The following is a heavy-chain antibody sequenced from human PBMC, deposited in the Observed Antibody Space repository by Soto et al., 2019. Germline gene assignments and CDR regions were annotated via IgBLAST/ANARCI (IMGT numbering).Heavy chain of an antibody. J-gene: IGHJ5*02. CDR2: ISGSGGST. V-gene: IGHV3-23*01. CDR3: AKMPSFDIVVVPAAMQRLNWFDP. Sequence: GGSLRLSCTASGFIVSDTYVNWVRQAPGKGLEWVSAISGSGGSTYYADSVKGRFTISRDNSKNTLYLQMNSLRAEDTAVYYCAKMPSFDIVVVPAAMQRLNWFDPWGQGTLVTVSS. D-gene: IGHD2-2*01. CDR1: GFIVSDTY.